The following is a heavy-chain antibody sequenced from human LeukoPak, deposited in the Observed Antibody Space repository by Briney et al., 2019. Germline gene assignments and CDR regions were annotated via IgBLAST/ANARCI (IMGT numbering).Heavy chain of an antibody. CDR1: GYTFTSYG. CDR3: ARLTIPLYYDFWSGYDYYFDY. Sequence: GASVKVYCKASGYTFTSYGISWVRQAPGQGLEWMGWISAYNGNTNYAQKLQGRVTMTTDTSTSTAYMELRSLRSDDTAVYYCARLTIPLYYDFWSGYDYYFDYWGQGTLVTVSS. V-gene: IGHV1-18*01. CDR2: ISAYNGNT. J-gene: IGHJ4*02. D-gene: IGHD3-3*01.